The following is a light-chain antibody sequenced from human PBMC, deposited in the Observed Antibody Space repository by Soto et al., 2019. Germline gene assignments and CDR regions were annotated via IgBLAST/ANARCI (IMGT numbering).Light chain of an antibody. CDR3: QQRSNWPT. CDR1: QSVSSSN. CDR2: DAS. Sequence: EIVLTQSPATLSLSPGERATLSCRASQSVSSSNLVWYQQKPGQAPRLLIYDASNRATGIPARFSGSGSGTDFTLTISSLEPEDFAVYYCQQRSNWPTFGQGTKVDIK. V-gene: IGKV3-11*01. J-gene: IGKJ1*01.